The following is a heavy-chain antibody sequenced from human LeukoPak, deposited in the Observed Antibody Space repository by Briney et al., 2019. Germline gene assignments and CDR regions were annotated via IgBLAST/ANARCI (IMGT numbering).Heavy chain of an antibody. CDR2: IHPNNGGT. CDR3: ARYISSAVYGMDV. J-gene: IGHJ6*02. Sequence: ASVKVSCKASGYTFNGYYIHWVRQAPGQGLEWMGWIHPNNGGTSYAQKFQGRVTLTRDTSTSTAYMEVTRLRSDDTAVYYCARYISSAVYGMDVWGQGTTVTVSS. V-gene: IGHV1-2*02. D-gene: IGHD6-6*01. CDR1: GYTFNGYY.